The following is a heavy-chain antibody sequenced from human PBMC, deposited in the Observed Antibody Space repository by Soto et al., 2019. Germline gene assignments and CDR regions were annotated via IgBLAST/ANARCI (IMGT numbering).Heavy chain of an antibody. D-gene: IGHD3-3*01. CDR3: AHRVLRTVFGLVTTTAIYFDF. Sequence: QITLNESGPTQVKPRQTLTLTCTFSGFSLTTSGVGVGWIRQSPGKAPEWLALIYWDDDKRYSPSLKSRLTITKYTSKNQVVLTIADLDPADTATYYCAHRVLRTVFGLVTTTAIYFDFWGQGPPVAVSS. V-gene: IGHV2-5*02. CDR2: IYWDDDK. J-gene: IGHJ4*02. CDR1: GFSLTTSGVG.